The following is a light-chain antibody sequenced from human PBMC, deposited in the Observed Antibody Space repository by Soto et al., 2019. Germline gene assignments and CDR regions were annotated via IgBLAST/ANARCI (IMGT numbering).Light chain of an antibody. J-gene: IGKJ1*01. Sequence: EIVMTQSPATLSVSPGDKATLSCRASQSVDSSIAWYQQKPGQAPRLLIYGASTRATGIPARFSGSGSGIEFNLTISSLQSEDFATYYCQHYNSYSEAFGQGTKVELK. V-gene: IGKV3D-15*01. CDR3: QHYNSYSEA. CDR2: GAS. CDR1: QSVDSS.